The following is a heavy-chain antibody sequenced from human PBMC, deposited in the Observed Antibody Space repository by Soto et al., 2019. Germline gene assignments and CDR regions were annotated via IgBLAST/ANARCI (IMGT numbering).Heavy chain of an antibody. CDR1: GYSFTIYW. CDR3: ARLSTTYCSSTSCPDY. D-gene: IGHD2-2*01. Sequence: GESLKISCNGSGYSFTIYWIGWVRQMPGKGLEWMGIIYPGDSDTRYSPSFQGQVTISADKSISTAYLQWSSLKASDTAMYYCARLSTTYCSSTSCPDYWGQGTLVTVPQ. J-gene: IGHJ4*02. V-gene: IGHV5-51*01. CDR2: IYPGDSDT.